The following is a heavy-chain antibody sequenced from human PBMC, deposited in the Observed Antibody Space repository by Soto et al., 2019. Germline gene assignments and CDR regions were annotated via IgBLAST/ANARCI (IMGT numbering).Heavy chain of an antibody. Sequence: QSGGSLRLSCAASGFTFSSYAMHWVRQVPGKGLEWVAVISYDGSNKYYADSVKGRFTISRDNSKNTLYLQMNSLRAEDTAVYYCASPVNMGQWPDGGYFDYWGQGTLVTVSS. D-gene: IGHD6-19*01. J-gene: IGHJ4*02. V-gene: IGHV3-30-3*01. CDR3: ASPVNMGQWPDGGYFDY. CDR1: GFTFSSYA. CDR2: ISYDGSNK.